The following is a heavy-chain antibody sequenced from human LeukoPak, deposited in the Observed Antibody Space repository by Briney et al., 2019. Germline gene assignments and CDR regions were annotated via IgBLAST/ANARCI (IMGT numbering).Heavy chain of an antibody. CDR2: INPNSGGT. CDR1: GYTFTGYY. Sequence: ASVKVSCTASGYTFTGYYMHWVRQAPGQGLEWMGWINPNSGGTNYAQKFQGRVTMTRDTSISTAYMELSRLRSDDTAVYYCARSQIKDRYKFGYWGQGTLVTVSS. J-gene: IGHJ4*02. V-gene: IGHV1-2*02. D-gene: IGHD1-1*01. CDR3: ARSQIKDRYKFGY.